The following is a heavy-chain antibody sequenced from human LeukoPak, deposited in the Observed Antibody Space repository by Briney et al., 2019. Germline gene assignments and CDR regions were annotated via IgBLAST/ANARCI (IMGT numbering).Heavy chain of an antibody. J-gene: IGHJ4*02. Sequence: ASVKVSCKASGYTFTDYYMHWVRQAPGQGLEWMAWINPNSGTTNYAQRFQGRVTVTRDTSISTAYMELSRLVSDDTAVYYCTRGRPVSSSGSLEGHWGQGTLVTVSS. CDR1: GYTFTDYY. CDR3: TRGRPVSSSGSLEGH. CDR2: INPNSGTT. V-gene: IGHV1-2*02. D-gene: IGHD2-2*01.